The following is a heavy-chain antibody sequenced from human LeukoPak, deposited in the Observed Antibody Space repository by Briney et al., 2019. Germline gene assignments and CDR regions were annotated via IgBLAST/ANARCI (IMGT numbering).Heavy chain of an antibody. J-gene: IGHJ4*02. CDR1: GFTFSSYA. D-gene: IGHD3-10*01. Sequence: GGSLRLSCAASGFTFSSYAMSWVRQAPGKGLEWVSTISGSGSSTYYADSVKGRFTISRDNSENALSLQMNTLRAEDTALYYCAKGTSMVRVTQVDDWGQGTLVTVSS. V-gene: IGHV3-23*01. CDR2: ISGSGSST. CDR3: AKGTSMVRVTQVDD.